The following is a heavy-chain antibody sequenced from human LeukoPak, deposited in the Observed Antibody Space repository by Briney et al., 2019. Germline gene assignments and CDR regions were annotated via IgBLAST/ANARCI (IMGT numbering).Heavy chain of an antibody. CDR3: SRLSAMLRGPEAFYYFEY. D-gene: IGHD3-10*01. Sequence: PGGSLRLSCTASGFTFNTYWMSWVRQAPGRGLEWVANTKGDGTEKYYVDSVKGRFTISRDNAKNSLFLHMNNVRAEDTAVYYCSRLSAMLRGPEAFYYFEYWGQGALVTVSS. V-gene: IGHV3-7*01. CDR1: GFTFNTYW. CDR2: TKGDGTEK. J-gene: IGHJ4*02.